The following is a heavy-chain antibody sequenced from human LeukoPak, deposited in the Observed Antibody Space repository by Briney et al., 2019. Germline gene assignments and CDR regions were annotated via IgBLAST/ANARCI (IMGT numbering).Heavy chain of an antibody. CDR1: GFTFSTYG. Sequence: GGSLRLSCAASGFTFSTYGMHWVRQAPGKGLEYVSAISSNGGDTYYANSVKGRFTISRDNSKNTLYLQMGSLRAEDMAVYYCARGTYYDILTGYSLGDYWGQGTLVTVSS. D-gene: IGHD3-9*01. CDR2: ISSNGGDT. CDR3: ARGTYYDILTGYSLGDY. V-gene: IGHV3-64*01. J-gene: IGHJ4*02.